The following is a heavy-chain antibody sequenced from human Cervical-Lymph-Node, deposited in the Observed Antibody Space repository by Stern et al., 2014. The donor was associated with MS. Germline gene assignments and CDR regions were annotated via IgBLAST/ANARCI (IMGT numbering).Heavy chain of an antibody. CDR1: GFTFSSYA. V-gene: IGHV3-30*01. CDR2: ISYDGRNK. Sequence: VQLVEPGGGVVQPGRSLRLSCAASGFTFSSYAMHWVRQAPGKGLEWVAVISYDGRNKYSADSVKGRFTIARDNSKNTLYLQMNSLRAEDTAVYYCARGSYGDYVENFDYWGQGTLVTVSS. J-gene: IGHJ4*02. D-gene: IGHD4-17*01. CDR3: ARGSYGDYVENFDY.